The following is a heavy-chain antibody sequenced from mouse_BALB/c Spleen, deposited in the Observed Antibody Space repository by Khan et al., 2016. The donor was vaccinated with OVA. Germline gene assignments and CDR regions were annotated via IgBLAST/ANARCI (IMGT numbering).Heavy chain of an antibody. Sequence: VQLKESGTVLARPGASVKMSCKASGYTFTNYWMHWVKQRPGQGLEWIGTIYPGNSDTNYNQKFTGKAKLTAVTSTSTAYMELSSLTNEDSAVYYCARNGFGNYDIWDYWGQGTTLTVSS. D-gene: IGHD2-1*01. CDR3: ARNGFGNYDIWDY. CDR2: IYPGNSDT. CDR1: GYTFTNYW. V-gene: IGHV1-5*01. J-gene: IGHJ2*01.